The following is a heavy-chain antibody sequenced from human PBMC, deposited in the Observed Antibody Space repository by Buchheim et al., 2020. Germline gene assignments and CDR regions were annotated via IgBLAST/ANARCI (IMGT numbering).Heavy chain of an antibody. J-gene: IGHJ4*02. CDR2: ISSSSSTI. CDR3: ASGSSSAPFDY. D-gene: IGHD6-6*01. Sequence: EVQLVESGGGLVQPGGSLRLSCAASGFTFSSYSMNWVRQAPGKGLEWVSYISSSSSTIYYADSVKGRFTISRDNAKKSLYLQMNSLRAEDTAVYYCASGSSSAPFDYWGQGTL. V-gene: IGHV3-48*01. CDR1: GFTFSSYS.